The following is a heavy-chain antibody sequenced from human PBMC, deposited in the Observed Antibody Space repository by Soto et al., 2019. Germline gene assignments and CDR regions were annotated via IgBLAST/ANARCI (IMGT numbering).Heavy chain of an antibody. D-gene: IGHD5-12*01. V-gene: IGHV1-69*01. CDR1: GDTFNTYA. J-gene: IGHJ4*02. CDR3: VRPGEMARFISFLHF. Sequence: QVQLVQSGAEVKKPGSSVKVSCRASGDTFNTYAFNWVRQAPGQGLEWTGGIIPILKTPNYAQTLQGRVTRTADESPTPAYKELASLSSDDTAVYYCVRPGEMARFISFLHFWGQGTLVTVSS. CDR2: IIPILKTP.